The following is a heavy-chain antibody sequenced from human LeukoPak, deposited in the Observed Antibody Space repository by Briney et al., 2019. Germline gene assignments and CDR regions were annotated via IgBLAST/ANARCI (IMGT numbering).Heavy chain of an antibody. V-gene: IGHV3-23*01. J-gene: IGHJ6*02. CDR2: IFSRSESI. D-gene: IGHD2-2*01. Sequence: GGPRKLSCAPSGFTFVPYTKNWVRKPPGKGLEWVSCIFSRSESILYADSVKGRFTISRDNSKNTLYLQMNSLRAEDTAVYYCAKRNTNYYYYGMDVWGQGTTVTVSS. CDR3: AKRNTNYYYYGMDV. CDR1: GFTFVPYT.